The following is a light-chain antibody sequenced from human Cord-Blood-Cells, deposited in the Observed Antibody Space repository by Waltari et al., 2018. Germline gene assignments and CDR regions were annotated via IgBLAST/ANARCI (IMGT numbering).Light chain of an antibody. CDR1: QGISSY. V-gene: IGKV1-39*01. CDR2: AAS. J-gene: IGKJ1*01. CDR3: QQYYSNPRT. Sequence: DLQINQAPSSLSSTVGDRIPLTCRASQGISSYLNWYQQKPGKAPKLLIYAASSLQSGVPSRFSGSGSGTDFTLTISCLQPEDFATYYCQQYYSNPRTFGQGTKVEIK.